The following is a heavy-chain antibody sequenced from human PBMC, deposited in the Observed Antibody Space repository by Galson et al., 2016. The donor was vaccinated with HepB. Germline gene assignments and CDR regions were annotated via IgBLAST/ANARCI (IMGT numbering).Heavy chain of an antibody. J-gene: IGHJ6*02. V-gene: IGHV3-20*01. Sequence: SLRLSCAASGFTFDDYAMSWVRQAPGQGLEWVSGINWKGGRTGYADSVKGRFTISSDNAKNSLYLHMNSLRAEDTALYHCARVHMAAAGFGGMDVWGQGTTVTVS. CDR1: GFTFDDYA. CDR2: INWKGGRT. D-gene: IGHD6-13*01. CDR3: ARVHMAAAGFGGMDV.